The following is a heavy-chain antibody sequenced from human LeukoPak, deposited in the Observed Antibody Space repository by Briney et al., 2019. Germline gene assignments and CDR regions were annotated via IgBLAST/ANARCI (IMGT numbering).Heavy chain of an antibody. CDR1: GFTLSSYG. D-gene: IGHD5-18*01. CDR2: IRYDGSNK. V-gene: IGHV3-30*02. CDR3: AKDSGYSYGYVYFDY. Sequence: GGSLRLSCAASGFTLSSYGMHWVRQAPGKGLEWVAFIRYDGSNKYYADSVKGRFTISRDNSKNTLYLQMNSLRAEDTAVYYCAKDSGYSYGYVYFDYWGQGTLVTVSS. J-gene: IGHJ4*02.